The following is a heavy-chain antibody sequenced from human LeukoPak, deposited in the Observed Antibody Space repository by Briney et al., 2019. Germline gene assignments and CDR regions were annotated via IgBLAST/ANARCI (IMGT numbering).Heavy chain of an antibody. Sequence: GGSLRLSCAASGFTFSSYAMTWVRQAPGKGLEWVATIRVDGSTEYPVDSMKGRFTISRDNAKNSLHLQMNSLRAEDTAVYYCATYSGPDKWDASDKWGQGTLVTVSS. V-gene: IGHV3-7*01. CDR1: GFTFSSYA. D-gene: IGHD1-26*01. CDR2: IRVDGSTE. CDR3: ATYSGPDKWDASDK. J-gene: IGHJ3*02.